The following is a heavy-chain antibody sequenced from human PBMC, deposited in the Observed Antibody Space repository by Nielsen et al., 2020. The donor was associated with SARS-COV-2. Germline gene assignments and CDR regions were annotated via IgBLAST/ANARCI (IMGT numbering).Heavy chain of an antibody. CDR2: IYYSGST. Sequence: GSLRLSCTVSGGSISSSSYYWGWIRQPPGKGLEWIGSIYYSGSTYYNPSLKSRVTISVDTSKNQFSLKLSSVTAADTAVYYCARRKGFGAFDIWGQGTMVTVSS. CDR1: GGSISSSSYY. J-gene: IGHJ3*02. CDR3: ARRKGFGAFDI. D-gene: IGHD3-16*01. V-gene: IGHV4-39*01.